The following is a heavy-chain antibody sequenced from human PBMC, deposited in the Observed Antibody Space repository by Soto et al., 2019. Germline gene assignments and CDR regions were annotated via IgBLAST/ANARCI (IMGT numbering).Heavy chain of an antibody. CDR3: ARFLIFGSYYDY. D-gene: IGHD2-21*02. J-gene: IGHJ4*02. CDR1: GGTISTGGYS. Sequence: PSETLSLTCDVSGGTISTGGYSWSWIRQPPGKGLEWIGYIYHSGSTYYNPSLKSRVTISVDRSKNQFSLKLSSVTAADTAVYYCARFLIFGSYYDYWGQGTLVTVSS. V-gene: IGHV4-30-2*01. CDR2: IYHSGST.